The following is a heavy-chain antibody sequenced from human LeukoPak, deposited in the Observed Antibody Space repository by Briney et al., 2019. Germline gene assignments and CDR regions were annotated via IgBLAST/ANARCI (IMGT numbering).Heavy chain of an antibody. J-gene: IGHJ4*02. CDR3: AKGWRMVDY. Sequence: PGGPLRLSCAASGFSVSGIHMNWVREAPGKNLEWVSGLYSGGATYYADPLGGRFTISRDPSKNTVYLQMNSLRPEDTAIYYCAKGWRMVDYWGQGTLVTVSS. D-gene: IGHD5-24*01. V-gene: IGHV3-66*01. CDR2: LYSGGAT. CDR1: GFSVSGIH.